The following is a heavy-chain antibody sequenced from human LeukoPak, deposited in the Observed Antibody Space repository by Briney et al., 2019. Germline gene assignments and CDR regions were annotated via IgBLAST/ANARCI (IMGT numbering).Heavy chain of an antibody. Sequence: SETVSLTCTVSGGSISSSSYYWGWIRQPPGKGLEWIGSIYYSGSTYYNPSLKSRVTISVDTSKNQFSLKLSSVTAADTAVYYCARAGSSLYGSGSYYSFISYWGQGTLVTVSS. CDR2: IYYSGST. J-gene: IGHJ4*02. V-gene: IGHV4-39*07. CDR3: ARAGSSLYGSGSYYSFISY. D-gene: IGHD3-10*01. CDR1: GGSISSSSYY.